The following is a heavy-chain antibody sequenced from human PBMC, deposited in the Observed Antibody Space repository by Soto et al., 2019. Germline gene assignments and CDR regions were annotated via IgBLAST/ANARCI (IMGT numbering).Heavy chain of an antibody. CDR3: AKVIAWDYGDYPTDEYYYYGMDV. J-gene: IGHJ6*02. CDR1: GFTFSSYG. V-gene: IGHV3-30*18. Sequence: QVQLVESGGGVVQPGRSLRLSCAASGFTFSSYGMHWVRQAPGKGLEWVAVISYDGSNKYYADSVKGRFTISRDNSKNTLCRQMNILRAEDTAVYYCAKVIAWDYGDYPTDEYYYYGMDVWGQGTTVTVSS. D-gene: IGHD4-17*01. CDR2: ISYDGSNK.